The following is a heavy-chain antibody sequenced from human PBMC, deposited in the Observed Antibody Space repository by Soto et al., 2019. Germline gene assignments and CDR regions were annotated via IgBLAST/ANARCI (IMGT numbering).Heavy chain of an antibody. J-gene: IGHJ6*02. V-gene: IGHV3-15*01. CDR3: TTVRKWELPTYYCYYGMDV. D-gene: IGHD1-26*01. CDR1: GFTFSNAW. Sequence: GGSLRLSCAASGFTFSNAWMSWVRQAPGKGLEGVGRIKSKTDGGTTDYAAPVKGRFTISRDDSKNTLYLQMNSLKTEDTAVYYCTTVRKWELPTYYCYYGMDVWGQGTTVTVSS. CDR2: IKSKTDGGTT.